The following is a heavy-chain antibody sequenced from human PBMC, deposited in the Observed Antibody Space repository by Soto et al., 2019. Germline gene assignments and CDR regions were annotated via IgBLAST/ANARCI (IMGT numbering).Heavy chain of an antibody. V-gene: IGHV4-31*03. CDR1: GDSISGGASF. CDR3: AKLSWTCSTCYFPGWFGP. J-gene: IGHJ5*02. CDR2: DYYSGSS. Sequence: QVQLQESGPGLVKPSETLSLTCTVSGDSISGGASFWRWIRPPPGKGLEWIANDYYSGSSYYNPSLTSCLTISVSTTKTQFSLQSKSIPAADTAVHYCAKLSWTCSTCYFPGWFGPWGQGHLVTVAS. D-gene: IGHD2-2*01.